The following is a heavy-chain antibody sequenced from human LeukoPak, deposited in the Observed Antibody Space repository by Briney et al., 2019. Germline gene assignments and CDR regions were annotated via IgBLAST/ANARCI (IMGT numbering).Heavy chain of an antibody. V-gene: IGHV1-69*04. CDR1: GGTFTSYA. CDR3: ARDGLTVVDSSSSY. D-gene: IGHD4-23*01. J-gene: IGHJ4*02. Sequence: ASVKVSCKASGGTFTSYAISWVRQAPGQGLEWMGRIIPILGIANYAQKFQGRVTITADESTSTAYMELSSLRSEDTAVYYCARDGLTVVDSSSSYWGQGTLVTVSS. CDR2: IIPILGIA.